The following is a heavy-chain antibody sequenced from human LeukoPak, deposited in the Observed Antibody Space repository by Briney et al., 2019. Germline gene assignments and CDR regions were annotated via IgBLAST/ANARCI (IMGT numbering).Heavy chain of an antibody. J-gene: IGHJ4*02. CDR1: GFTFSSYS. V-gene: IGHV3-20*04. Sequence: GGPLRLSCAASGFTFSSYSMNWVRQAPGKGLEWVSGINWNGGSTGYADSVKGRFTISRDSAKNSLYLQMNSLRAEDTAVYYCARDPTKYCSSTSCYAYWGQGTLVTVSS. D-gene: IGHD2-2*01. CDR2: INWNGGST. CDR3: ARDPTKYCSSTSCYAY.